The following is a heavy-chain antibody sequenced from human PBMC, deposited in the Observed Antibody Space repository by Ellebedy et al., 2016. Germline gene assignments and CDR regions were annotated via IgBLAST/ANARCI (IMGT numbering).Heavy chain of an antibody. CDR3: ARLSTYYFDY. J-gene: IGHJ4*02. CDR1: GASISSHY. CDR2: FFYSGST. Sequence: SETLSLXXTVSGASISSHYWSWIRQPPGKGLEWIGYFFYSGSTNYNPSLKSRVTISGDTSKNQFSLKLSSVTAADTAVYYCARLSTYYFDYWGQGTLVTVSS. V-gene: IGHV4-59*11.